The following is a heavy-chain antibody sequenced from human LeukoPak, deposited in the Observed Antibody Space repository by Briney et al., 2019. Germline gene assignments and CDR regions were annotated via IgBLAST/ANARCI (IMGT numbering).Heavy chain of an antibody. CDR1: GGSISSSNYY. CDR3: ARDLSTTGAFDI. CDR2: IYYIGST. Sequence: SETLSLTCTVSGGSISSSNYYWGWIRQPRGRGLEWIVSIYYIGSTYYTPSLKSPVTISVDTSKNQFSLKLSSVTAADTAVYYCARDLSTTGAFDIWGQGTMVTVSS. V-gene: IGHV4-39*07. J-gene: IGHJ3*02. D-gene: IGHD3-16*02.